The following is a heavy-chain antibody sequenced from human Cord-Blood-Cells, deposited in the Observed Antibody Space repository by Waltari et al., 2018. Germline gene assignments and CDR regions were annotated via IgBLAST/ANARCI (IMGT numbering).Heavy chain of an antibody. CDR3: ARGYGSGSYYIDAFDI. D-gene: IGHD3-10*01. Sequence: QVQLVESGGGVVQPGRSLSLSCAASGFTFSSYAMHWVRQAPGKGLEWVAVISYDGSNKYYADSVKGRFTISRDNSKNTLYLQMNSLRAEDTAVYYCARGYGSGSYYIDAFDIWGQGTMVTVSS. CDR2: ISYDGSNK. CDR1: GFTFSSYA. J-gene: IGHJ3*02. V-gene: IGHV3-30*04.